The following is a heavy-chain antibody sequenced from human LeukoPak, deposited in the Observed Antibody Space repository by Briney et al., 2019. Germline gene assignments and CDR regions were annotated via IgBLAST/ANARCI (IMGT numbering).Heavy chain of an antibody. J-gene: IGHJ5*02. CDR3: ARDLMYTNTWRFDP. CDR1: GFTFSTYG. Sequence: PGRSLRLSCAASGFTFSTYGMHWVRQAPGKGLEWVAFIWNDGSNKYYGESVKGRFTISRDNSKNTLYLQMNSLRAEDSAVYYCARDLMYTNTWRFDPWGQGTLVTASS. CDR2: IWNDGSNK. V-gene: IGHV3-33*01. D-gene: IGHD6-13*01.